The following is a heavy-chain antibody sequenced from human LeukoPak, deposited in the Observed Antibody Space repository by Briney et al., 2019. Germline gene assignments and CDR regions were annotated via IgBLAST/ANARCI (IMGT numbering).Heavy chain of an antibody. D-gene: IGHD3-10*01. J-gene: IGHJ4*02. V-gene: IGHV3-23*01. CDR3: AKRPMVRGVIMPSGDPPG. CDR1: GFTFSSYA. CDR2: ISGSGGST. Sequence: GGSLRLSCAASGFTFSSYAMSWVRQAPGKGLEWVSAISGSGGSTYYADSVKGRFTISRDNSKNTLYLQMNSLRAEDTAVYYCAKRPMVRGVIMPSGDPPGWGQGTLVTVSS.